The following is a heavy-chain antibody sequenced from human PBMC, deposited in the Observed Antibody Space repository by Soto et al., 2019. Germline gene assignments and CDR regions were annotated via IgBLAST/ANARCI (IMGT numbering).Heavy chain of an antibody. V-gene: IGHV1-18*01. CDR2: ISAYNGNT. CDR3: ARDGERGYCSGGSCYAY. J-gene: IGHJ4*02. CDR1: GYTFTSYG. Sequence: ASVKVSCKASGYTFTSYGISWVRQAPGQGLEWMGWISAYNGNTNYAQKLQGRVTMTTDTSTSTAYMELRSLRSDDTAVYYCARDGERGYCSGGSCYAYWGQGTLVTVSS. D-gene: IGHD2-15*01.